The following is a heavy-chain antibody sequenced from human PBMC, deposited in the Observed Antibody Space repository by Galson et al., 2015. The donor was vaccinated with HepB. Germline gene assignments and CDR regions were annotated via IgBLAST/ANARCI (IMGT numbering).Heavy chain of an antibody. V-gene: IGHV3-23*01. CDR3: AKDRRYCSSTSCYTDAFDI. Sequence: SLRLSCAASGFTFSSYAMSWVRQAPGKGLEWASAISGSGGSTYYADSVKGRFTISRDNSKNTLYLQMNSLRAEDTAVYYCAKDRRYCSSTSCYTDAFDIWGQGTMVTVSS. CDR1: GFTFSSYA. CDR2: ISGSGGST. D-gene: IGHD2-2*02. J-gene: IGHJ3*02.